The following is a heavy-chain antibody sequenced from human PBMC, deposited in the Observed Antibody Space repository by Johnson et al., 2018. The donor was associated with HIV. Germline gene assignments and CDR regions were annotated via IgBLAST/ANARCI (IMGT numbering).Heavy chain of an antibody. CDR2: ISYDGSNK. D-gene: IGHD3-9*01. Sequence: QVQLVESGGGVVQPGRSLRLSCAASGFTFSSYAMHWVRQAPGKGLEWVAVISYDGSNKYYADSVKGRFTISRDNSKTTLSLQMKSLRAEDTAVYYCARVLRGRLTYYDILSGSTHADHDAFDIWGQGTMVTVSS. CDR3: ARVLRGRLTYYDILSGSTHADHDAFDI. V-gene: IGHV3-30-3*01. CDR1: GFTFSSYA. J-gene: IGHJ3*02.